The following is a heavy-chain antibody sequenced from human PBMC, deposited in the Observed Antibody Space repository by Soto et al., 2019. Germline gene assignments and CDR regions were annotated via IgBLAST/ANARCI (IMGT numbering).Heavy chain of an antibody. D-gene: IGHD1-26*01. CDR3: AKDWVGGSNKYYFEY. J-gene: IGHJ4*02. V-gene: IGHV3-30*18. CDR1: VFTFTNYR. Sequence: WWSLRLSCSASVFTFTNYRIHWVRQAPGKGLEWVAGISHHGLKEHYADSVKGRFTISRDNSKKTVYLQLNSLRGDDTAVYYCAKDWVGGSNKYYFEYWGQGTLVTVSS. CDR2: ISHHGLKE.